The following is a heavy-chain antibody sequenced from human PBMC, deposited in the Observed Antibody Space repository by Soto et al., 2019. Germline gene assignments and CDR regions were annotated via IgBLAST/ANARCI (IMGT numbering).Heavy chain of an antibody. V-gene: IGHV4-59*05. J-gene: IGHJ4*02. CDR3: ARHGGGYYDSSGAYFDY. D-gene: IGHD3-22*01. CDR2: IYSGGST. CDR1: GGSINTYY. Sequence: SETLSLTCTVSGGSINTYYWSWIRQAAGKGLEWIGRIYSGGSTYYNPSLKSRVTISVDTSKNQFSLKLSSVTAADTAVYYCARHGGGYYDSSGAYFDYWGQGTLVTVSS.